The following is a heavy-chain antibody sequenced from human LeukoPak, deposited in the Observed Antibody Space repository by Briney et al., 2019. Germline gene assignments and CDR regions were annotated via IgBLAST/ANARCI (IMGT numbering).Heavy chain of an antibody. Sequence: GGSLRLSCAASGFTFSNFAMHWVRQAPGKGLEWMAVISYDGGSKYYADSVKGRFIISRDNSKNTLYLQMNSLRAEDTAVYYCARDVHSSWLTYFDDWGQGTLVTVSS. CDR2: ISYDGGSK. J-gene: IGHJ4*02. CDR3: ARDVHSSWLTYFDD. D-gene: IGHD6-13*01. CDR1: GFTFSNFA. V-gene: IGHV3-30-3*01.